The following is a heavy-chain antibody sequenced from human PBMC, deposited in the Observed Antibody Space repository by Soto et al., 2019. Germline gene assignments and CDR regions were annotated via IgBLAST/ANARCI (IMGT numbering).Heavy chain of an antibody. V-gene: IGHV5-10-1*01. CDR3: ARRRIAARQVYYYYYGMDV. J-gene: IGHJ6*02. CDR1: GYSFTSYW. CDR2: IDPSDSYT. Sequence: GESLKISCKGSGYSFTSYWISWVRQMPGKGLEWMGRIDPSDSYTNYSPSFQGHVTISADKSISTAYLQWSSLKASDTAMYYCARRRIAARQVYYYYYGMDVWGQGTTVTVSS. D-gene: IGHD6-6*01.